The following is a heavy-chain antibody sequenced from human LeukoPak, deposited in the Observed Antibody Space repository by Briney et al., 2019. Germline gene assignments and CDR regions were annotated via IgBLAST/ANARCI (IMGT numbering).Heavy chain of an antibody. CDR3: ARDLHYYDSSGPGNP. Sequence: PGGSLRLSCAASGFTFSDCYMSWIRQAPGKGLEWVSYISSSGSTIYYVDSVKGRFTISRDNAKNSLYLQMNSLRAEDTAVYYCARDLHYYDSSGPGNPWGQGTLVTVSS. V-gene: IGHV3-11*01. CDR2: ISSSGSTI. J-gene: IGHJ5*02. D-gene: IGHD3-22*01. CDR1: GFTFSDCY.